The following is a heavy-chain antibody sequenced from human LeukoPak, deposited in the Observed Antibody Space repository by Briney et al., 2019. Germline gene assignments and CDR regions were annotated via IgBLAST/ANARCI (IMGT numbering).Heavy chain of an antibody. Sequence: SETLSLTCTVSGGSISSSSYYWGWIRQPPGKGLEWIGSIYYSGSTYYNPSLKSRVTISVDTSKNQFSLNLSSVTAADTAVYYCARESGSSRYFDYWGQGTLVTVSS. CDR2: IYYSGST. D-gene: IGHD1-26*01. J-gene: IGHJ4*02. CDR3: ARESGSSRYFDY. CDR1: GGSISSSSYY. V-gene: IGHV4-39*07.